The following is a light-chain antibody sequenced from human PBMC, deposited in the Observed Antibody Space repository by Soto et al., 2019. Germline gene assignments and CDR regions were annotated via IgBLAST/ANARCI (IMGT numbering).Light chain of an antibody. V-gene: IGLV2-14*01. J-gene: IGLJ2*01. Sequence: QSALTQPASVSGSPGQSITISCTGTSSDVGGHNYVSWYQQHPGIAPKLMISEVSNRPSGVSNRFSGSKSGNTASLTISGLQAEYEADYYCSSYTTSSTLVFGGGTKLTVL. CDR2: EVS. CDR3: SSYTTSSTLV. CDR1: SSDVGGHNY.